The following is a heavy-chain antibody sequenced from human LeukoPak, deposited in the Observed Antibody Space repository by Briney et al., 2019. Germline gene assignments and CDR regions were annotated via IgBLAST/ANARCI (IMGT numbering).Heavy chain of an antibody. J-gene: IGHJ4*02. V-gene: IGHV3-23*01. Sequence: GASLRLSCEAFGFTFSSYALSWVRQAPGKGLEWVSAISASGGSTYYADSVKGRFTISRDNSKNTLYLQMSSLRDEDTAVYYCAKAPAALIKGSFDYWGQGTLVTVSS. CDR3: AKAPAALIKGSFDY. CDR1: GFTFSSYA. D-gene: IGHD2-2*01. CDR2: ISASGGST.